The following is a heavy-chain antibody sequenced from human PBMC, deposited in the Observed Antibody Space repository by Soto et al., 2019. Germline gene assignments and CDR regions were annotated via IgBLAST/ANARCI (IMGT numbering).Heavy chain of an antibody. Sequence: SETLSLTCTVSGGSVSSGNYYWNWIRQPPGNELEWIAYIYYSGSTNYNPSLKSRVTISVDTSKNQFSLKLTSVTAADTAVYYCARGRKYYYDNTGPYYFEHWVQGTRVTVSS. J-gene: IGHJ4*02. CDR2: IYYSGST. CDR3: ARGRKYYYDNTGPYYFEH. D-gene: IGHD3-22*01. CDR1: GGSVSSGNYY. V-gene: IGHV4-61*01.